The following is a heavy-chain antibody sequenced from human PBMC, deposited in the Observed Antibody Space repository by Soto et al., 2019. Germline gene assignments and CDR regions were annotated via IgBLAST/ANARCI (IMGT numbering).Heavy chain of an antibody. D-gene: IGHD1-26*01. Sequence: QVQLVQSGAEVKKPGASVNVSCKDSGYTFTVYYMHWVRQAPGQGLEWMGWINPKSVGTMYPQKFQGRVTMTWVTSISTAYMALTRLGSHDTAVYYCARDLAKGGGSAGFDYWGQGTLVTVSS. CDR3: ARDLAKGGGSAGFDY. J-gene: IGHJ4*02. CDR2: INPKSVGT. CDR1: GYTFTVYY. V-gene: IGHV1-2*02.